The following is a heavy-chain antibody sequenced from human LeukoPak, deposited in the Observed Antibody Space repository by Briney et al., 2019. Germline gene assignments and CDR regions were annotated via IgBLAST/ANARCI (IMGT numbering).Heavy chain of an antibody. Sequence: GGSLRLSCAASGFTFSNYVMSWVRQAPGKGLEWVSGISGSGGSIYYADSVKGRFTISRDSSKNTLYLQMNSLRAEDTAVYYCAKDRNAGASDYWGQGTLVTVSS. J-gene: IGHJ4*02. CDR2: ISGSGGSI. V-gene: IGHV3-23*01. CDR1: GFTFSNYV. D-gene: IGHD1-1*01. CDR3: AKDRNAGASDY.